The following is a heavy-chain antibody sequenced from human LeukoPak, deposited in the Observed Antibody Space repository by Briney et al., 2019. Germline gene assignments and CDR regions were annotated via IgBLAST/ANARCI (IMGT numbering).Heavy chain of an antibody. J-gene: IGHJ4*02. D-gene: IGHD1-26*01. V-gene: IGHV1-24*01. Sequence: SVKVSCKVSGYTLTELSMHWVRQAPGKGLEWMGGFDPEDGETIYAQKFQGRVTMTEDTSTDTAYMELSSLRSEDTAVYYCATETRYSGSWDYWGQGTLVTVSS. CDR3: ATETRYSGSWDY. CDR2: FDPEDGET. CDR1: GYTLTELS.